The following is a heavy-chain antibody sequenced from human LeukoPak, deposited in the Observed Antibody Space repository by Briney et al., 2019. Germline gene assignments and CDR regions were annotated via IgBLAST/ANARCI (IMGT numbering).Heavy chain of an antibody. J-gene: IGHJ4*02. CDR3: ARSGRYGGHFDN. Sequence: SETLSLTCTVSGASISNYYCSWIRQSPGKGLEWIGYIYYSGTTNYNPSLKSRVTISVDTSKNQFSLKLTSVTAADTAVYYCARSGRYGGHFDNWGQGTLVTVSS. CDR1: GASISNYY. CDR2: IYYSGTT. V-gene: IGHV4-59*08. D-gene: IGHD1-26*01.